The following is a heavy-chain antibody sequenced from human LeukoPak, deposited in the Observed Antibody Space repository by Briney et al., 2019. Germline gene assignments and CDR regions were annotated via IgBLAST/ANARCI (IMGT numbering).Heavy chain of an antibody. CDR2: IYSGDTT. J-gene: IGHJ4*02. V-gene: IGHV3-53*01. CDR3: AKSATTVTSNFDY. Sequence: GGSLRLSCAASGFTVSTNYMSWVRQAPGKGLEWVSVIYSGDTTFYADSVRGRFTISRDNSKNTVYLQMNSLRAEDTAVYYCAKSATTVTSNFDYWGQGTLVTVSS. D-gene: IGHD4-17*01. CDR1: GFTVSTNY.